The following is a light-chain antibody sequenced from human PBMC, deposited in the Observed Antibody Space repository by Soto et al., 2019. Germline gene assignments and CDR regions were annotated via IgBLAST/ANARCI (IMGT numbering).Light chain of an antibody. Sequence: DIQMTQSPSTLSASVGDRVTITCRASQNIFTWLAWYQHKPGKAPKLLIYDAYILESGVPSRFSGSGSGTLFTLTITSLQSDDFASYYCQQYNTHSFGGGTKVEIK. CDR1: QNIFTW. CDR2: DAY. J-gene: IGKJ4*01. CDR3: QQYNTHS. V-gene: IGKV1-5*01.